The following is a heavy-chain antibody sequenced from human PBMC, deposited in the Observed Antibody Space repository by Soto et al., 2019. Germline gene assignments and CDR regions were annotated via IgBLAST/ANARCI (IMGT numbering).Heavy chain of an antibody. J-gene: IGHJ4*02. CDR3: ARVYVWNCISTSCPFDY. Sequence: SETLSLTCAVSGDSISSYYWGWVRQPPGKGLEWLGYISYSGSTNYNPSLKSRVTISTDTTKNQLSLKLSSVTAADTAVYYCARVYVWNCISTSCPFDYWGQGTLVTV. CDR2: ISYSGST. CDR1: GDSISSYY. D-gene: IGHD2-2*01. V-gene: IGHV4-59*08.